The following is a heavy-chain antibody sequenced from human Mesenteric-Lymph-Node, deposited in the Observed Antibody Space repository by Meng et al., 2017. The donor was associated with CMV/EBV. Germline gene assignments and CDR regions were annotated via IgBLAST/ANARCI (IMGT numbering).Heavy chain of an antibody. CDR1: GYTFTTYG. J-gene: IGHJ5*02. CDR3: ARMGRSRYGDDNRFDP. Sequence: SGYTFTTYGIIWVRQAPGQGLEYMGWISAYNGNTNYAQKLQGRVTMTTDTSTSTAYMELRSLRSDDTAVYYCARMGRSRYGDDNRFDPWGQGTLVTVSS. V-gene: IGHV1-18*01. D-gene: IGHD6-13*01. CDR2: ISAYNGNT.